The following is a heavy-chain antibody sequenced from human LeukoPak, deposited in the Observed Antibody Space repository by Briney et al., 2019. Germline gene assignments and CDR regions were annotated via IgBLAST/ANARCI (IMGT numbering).Heavy chain of an antibody. V-gene: IGHV4-4*02. CDR3: TRESGAFSPFGF. J-gene: IGHJ4*02. CDR1: GGSITTTNW. CDR2: VHLSGAT. Sequence: PSETLSLTCAVSGGSITTTNWWSWVRQPPGKGLEWIGEVHLSGATNYNLSLESRVSMSIDKSKNHLSLEVTSVTAADTAIYYCTRESGAFSPFGFRGQGTLVTVSS. D-gene: IGHD1-26*01.